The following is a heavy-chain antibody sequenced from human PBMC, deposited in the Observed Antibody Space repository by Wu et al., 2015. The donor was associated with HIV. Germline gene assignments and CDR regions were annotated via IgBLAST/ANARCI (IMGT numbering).Heavy chain of an antibody. CDR1: GDTLTDYY. CDR3: VRDRWDY. Sequence: QVQLVQSGAEVKKPGASVKVSCRASGDTLTDYYMHWVRQAPGQGPEWMGLINPDSGDTKYAQKFQGRVTMTRDTSISTAYMELSGLRSDDTAVYWCVRDRWDYWGQGTLVTVSS. CDR2: INPDSGDT. V-gene: IGHV1-2*02. D-gene: IGHD4-23*01. J-gene: IGHJ4*02.